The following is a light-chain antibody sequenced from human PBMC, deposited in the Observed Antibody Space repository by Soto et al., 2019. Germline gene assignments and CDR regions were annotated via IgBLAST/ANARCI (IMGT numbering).Light chain of an antibody. Sequence: SYELTQPPSVSVAPGKTATITCGGNNIGSESVHWYQQKPGQAPVLVIYYDSDRPSGIPERFSGSNSGNTATLTISRVEAGDEADYYCQVWDSSSAPPDWVFGGGTKLTVL. J-gene: IGLJ3*02. V-gene: IGLV3-21*04. CDR2: YDS. CDR3: QVWDSSSAPPDWV. CDR1: NIGSES.